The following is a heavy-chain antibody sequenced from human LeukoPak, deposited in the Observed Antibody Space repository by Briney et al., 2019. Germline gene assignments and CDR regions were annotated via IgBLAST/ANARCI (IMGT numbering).Heavy chain of an antibody. J-gene: IGHJ4*02. CDR2: INPNSGGT. D-gene: IGHD2-2*02. Sequence: ASVKVSCKASGYTFTGYYMHWVRQAPGQGLEWMGWINPNSGGTNYAQKFQGRVTMPGDASISTAYMELSRLRSDDTAVYYCARGVVVVPAAIEQRGGGSDYWGQGTLVTVSS. V-gene: IGHV1-2*02. CDR1: GYTFTGYY. CDR3: ARGVVVVPAAIEQRGGGSDY.